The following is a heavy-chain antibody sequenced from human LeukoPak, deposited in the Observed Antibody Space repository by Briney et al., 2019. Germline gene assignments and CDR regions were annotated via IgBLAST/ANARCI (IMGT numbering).Heavy chain of an antibody. CDR3: ANLPYVWGSYRH. D-gene: IGHD3-16*02. CDR2: ISGSGGST. Sequence: GGSLRLSCAASGFTFSSYAMSWVRQAPGKGLEWVSAISGSGGSTYYADSVKGRFTISRDNSKNTLYLQMNSLRAEDTAVYYCANLPYVWGSYRHWGQGTLVTVSS. J-gene: IGHJ4*02. V-gene: IGHV3-23*01. CDR1: GFTFSSYA.